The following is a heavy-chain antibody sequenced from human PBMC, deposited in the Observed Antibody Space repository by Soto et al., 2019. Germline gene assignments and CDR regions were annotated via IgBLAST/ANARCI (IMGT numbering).Heavy chain of an antibody. CDR3: ASGWELRAGFDY. J-gene: IGHJ4*02. CDR1: GFTFSDYY. Sequence: QVQLVESRGGLVKPGGSLRLSCAASGFTFSDYYMSWIRQAPGKGLEWVSYISSSSSYTNYADSVKGRFTISRDNAKNSLYLQMNSLRAEDTAVYYCASGWELRAGFDYWGQGTLVTVSS. CDR2: ISSSSSYT. D-gene: IGHD1-26*01. V-gene: IGHV3-11*06.